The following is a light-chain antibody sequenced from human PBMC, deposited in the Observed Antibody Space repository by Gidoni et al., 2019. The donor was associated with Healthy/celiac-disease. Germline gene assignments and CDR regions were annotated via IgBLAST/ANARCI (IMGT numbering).Light chain of an antibody. V-gene: IGKV4-1*01. J-gene: IGKJ1*01. CDR2: WAS. CDR1: QSVLYSSNNKNY. CDR3: QQYYSTPKT. Sequence: DIVMTPAPDSLPVSLGEEATINCKSSQSVLYSSNNKNYLAWYQQKPGQPPKLLIYWASTRESGVPDRFSGSGSGTDFTLTISSLQAEDVAVYYCQQYYSTPKTFGQGTKVEIK.